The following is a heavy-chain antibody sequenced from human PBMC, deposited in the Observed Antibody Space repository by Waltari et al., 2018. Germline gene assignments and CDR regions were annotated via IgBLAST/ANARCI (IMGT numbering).Heavy chain of an antibody. D-gene: IGHD3-10*01. CDR1: GFTLRSCA. J-gene: IGHJ4*02. CDR2: IRYDGSNK. V-gene: IGHV3-30*02. CDR3: ARGVRPATTDAHFDY. Sequence: QVQLVESGGGVVQPGGSLRLSCAAAGFTLRSCAIPWVRQAPGKGLEWVAFIRYDGSNKYYTDSVKGRFTISRDNSKNTLFLQMNSLRPEDTAVYYCARGVRPATTDAHFDYWGQGTLVPVYS.